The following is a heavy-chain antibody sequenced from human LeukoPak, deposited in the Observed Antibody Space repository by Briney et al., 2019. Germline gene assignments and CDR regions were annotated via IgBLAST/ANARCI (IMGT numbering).Heavy chain of an antibody. CDR3: ARVYNWNPDY. V-gene: IGHV3-11*06. CDR1: GFTFSDYY. Sequence: PGGSLRLSCAASGFTFSDYYMSWIRQAPGKGLEWVSSISSSSTYIYYADSVKGRFTISRDNAKNSLYLQMNSLRAEDTAVYYCARVYNWNPDYWGQGTLVTVSS. CDR2: ISSSSTYI. D-gene: IGHD1-20*01. J-gene: IGHJ4*02.